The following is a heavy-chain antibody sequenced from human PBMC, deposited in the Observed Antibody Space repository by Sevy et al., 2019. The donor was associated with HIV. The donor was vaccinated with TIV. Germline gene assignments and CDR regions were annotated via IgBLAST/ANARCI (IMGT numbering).Heavy chain of an antibody. V-gene: IGHV3-43D*03. CDR3: AKDIYSSGWYYYYYGMDV. Sequence: GGSLRLSCAASGFTFDDYAMHWVRQAPGKGLEWVSLISWDGGSTYYAHSVKGRFTISRDNSKNSLYLQMNSLRAEDTALYYCAKDIYSSGWYYYYYGMDVWGQGTTVTVSS. CDR2: ISWDGGST. CDR1: GFTFDDYA. D-gene: IGHD6-19*01. J-gene: IGHJ6*02.